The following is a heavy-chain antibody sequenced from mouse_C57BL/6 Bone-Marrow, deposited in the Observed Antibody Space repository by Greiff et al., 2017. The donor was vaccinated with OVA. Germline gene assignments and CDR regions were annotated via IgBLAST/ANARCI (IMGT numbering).Heavy chain of an antibody. D-gene: IGHD1-1*01. J-gene: IGHJ3*01. V-gene: IGHV1-69*01. CDR2: IDPSDSYT. CDR1: GYTFTSYW. CDR3: ARRGITTVAPFAY. Sequence: QVQLQQPGAELVMPGASVKLSCKASGYTFTSYWMHWVKQRPGQGLEWIGEIDPSDSYTNYNQKFKGKSTLTVDKSSSTAYMQLSSLTSEDSAVYYCARRGITTVAPFAYWGQGTLVTVSA.